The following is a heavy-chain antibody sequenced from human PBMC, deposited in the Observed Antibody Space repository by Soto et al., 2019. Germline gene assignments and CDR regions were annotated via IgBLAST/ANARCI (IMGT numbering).Heavy chain of an antibody. CDR2: IYYSGST. J-gene: IGHJ5*02. CDR3: ARAPSTLGNCSSGSCYSITWFDP. D-gene: IGHD2-15*01. Sequence: SETLSLTCTVSGGSINSGGYYWSWIRQHPGKGLEWIGYIYYSGSTYYNPSLKSRVSISVDTSKNQFSLKLSSVTAADTAVYYCARAPSTLGNCSSGSCYSITWFDPWGQGTLVTVSS. V-gene: IGHV4-31*03. CDR1: GGSINSGGYY.